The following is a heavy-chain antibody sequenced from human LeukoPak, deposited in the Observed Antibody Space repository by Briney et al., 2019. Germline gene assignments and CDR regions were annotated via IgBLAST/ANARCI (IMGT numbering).Heavy chain of an antibody. CDR1: GGSISSSSYY. D-gene: IGHD3-10*01. V-gene: IGHV4-39*01. CDR3: ARSFYGFGGYFDY. J-gene: IGHJ4*02. CDR2: IYYSGST. Sequence: NPSETLSLTCTVSGGSISSSSYYWGWIRQPPGKGLEWIGSIYYSGSTYYNPSLKSRVTISVDTSKNQFSLKLSSVTAADTAVYYCARSFYGFGGYFDYWGQGTLVTVSS.